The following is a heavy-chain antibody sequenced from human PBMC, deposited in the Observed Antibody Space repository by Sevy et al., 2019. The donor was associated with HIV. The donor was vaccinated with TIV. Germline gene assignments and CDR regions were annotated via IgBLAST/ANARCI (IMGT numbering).Heavy chain of an antibody. Sequence: RGSLRLSCAVSGFTFSNYWMSWVRQAPGKGLECVANINQDGGEKYYLDSVKGRFFVSRDNAKNSLYLQMDSLRAEDTAVYYCAREQITGAKTDYFDYWGQGTLVTVSS. CDR1: GFTFSNYW. CDR2: INQDGGEK. CDR3: AREQITGAKTDYFDY. D-gene: IGHD1-7*01. V-gene: IGHV3-7*01. J-gene: IGHJ4*02.